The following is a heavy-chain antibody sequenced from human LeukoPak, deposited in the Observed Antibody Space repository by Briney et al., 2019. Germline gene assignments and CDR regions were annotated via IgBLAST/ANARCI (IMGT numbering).Heavy chain of an antibody. CDR1: GFTFSSYA. V-gene: IGHV3-23*01. D-gene: IGHD4-11*01. CDR2: ISGSGGST. CDR3: CYSNYYYYYGMDV. Sequence: PGGSLRLSCAASGFTFSSYAMSWGRQAPGKGLEWVSAISGSGGSTYYADSVKGRFTISRDNSKDTLYLQMNSLRAEDTAVYYCCYSNYYYYYGMDVWGQGTTVTVSS. J-gene: IGHJ6*02.